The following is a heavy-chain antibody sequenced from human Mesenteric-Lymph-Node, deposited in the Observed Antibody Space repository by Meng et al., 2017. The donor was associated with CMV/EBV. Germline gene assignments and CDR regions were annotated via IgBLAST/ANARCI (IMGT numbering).Heavy chain of an antibody. CDR1: GGSISGYY. Sequence: SETLSLTCTVSGGSISGYYWSWIRQPPGKGLEWIGYIYYSGSTDYNPSLKSRVPVSVDTAKNQFSLKLTSVTAADTAVYYCARDGYYGSGMSWFDPWGQGTLVTVSS. J-gene: IGHJ5*02. V-gene: IGHV4-59*01. D-gene: IGHD3-10*01. CDR2: IYYSGST. CDR3: ARDGYYGSGMSWFDP.